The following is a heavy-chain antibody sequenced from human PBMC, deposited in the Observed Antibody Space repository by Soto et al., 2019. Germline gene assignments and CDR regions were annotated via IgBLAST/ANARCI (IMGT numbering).Heavy chain of an antibody. V-gene: IGHV3-7*03. Sequence: DVQLVESGGGLVQPGGSLRLSCITSGFTFSKFWMSWVRQAPGKGLEWVANIKHDGSQSYYEDSVKGRFTISRDNAKNSLYLQVNSLRVDDTAVYFCARLLLYSTSGPGWYDPRGQGTLVTVSS. CDR1: GFTFSKFW. D-gene: IGHD2-2*02. CDR3: ARLLLYSTSGPGWYDP. J-gene: IGHJ5*02. CDR2: IKHDGSQS.